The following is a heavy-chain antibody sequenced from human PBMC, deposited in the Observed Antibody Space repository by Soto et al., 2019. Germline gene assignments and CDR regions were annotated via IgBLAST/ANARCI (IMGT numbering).Heavy chain of an antibody. V-gene: IGHV1-69*06. D-gene: IGHD3-22*01. CDR2: IIPIFGTA. Sequence: QVQLVQSGAEVRKPGSSVRVSCKASGGSFNRHTISWVRQAPGQGLEWMGGIIPIFGTANHAQKFQGRVTITADKSTSTAYMELSSLRSEDTAVYYCARDGLDYYDSSGYWVYWGQGTLVTVSS. CDR1: GGSFNRHT. J-gene: IGHJ4*02. CDR3: ARDGLDYYDSSGYWVY.